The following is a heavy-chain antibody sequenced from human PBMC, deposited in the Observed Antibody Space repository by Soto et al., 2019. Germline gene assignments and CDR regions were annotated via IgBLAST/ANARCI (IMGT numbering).Heavy chain of an antibody. J-gene: IGHJ4*02. CDR2: IYYSGIT. CDR3: ARDRHNSGY. CDR1: GGSITNYY. D-gene: IGHD6-19*01. Sequence: KLSETLSLTCTVSGGSITNYYWSWFRQPPGKGLEWIGYIYYSGITNYNPSLKSRVTISVDPSKNQFSLKLRSVTSADTAVYYCARDRHNSGYWGQGTLVTVSS. V-gene: IGHV4-59*01.